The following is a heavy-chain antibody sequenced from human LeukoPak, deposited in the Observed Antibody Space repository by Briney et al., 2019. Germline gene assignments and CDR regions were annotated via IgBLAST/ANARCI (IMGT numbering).Heavy chain of an antibody. CDR2: MNPNSGNT. CDR1: GYTFTSYD. D-gene: IGHD3-3*01. CDR3: ARYAHDYDSWSGYNYYYYYMDV. V-gene: IGHV1-8*03. Sequence: ASVKVSCKASGYTFTSYDINWVRQATGQGLEWMGWMNPNSGNTGYAQKFQGRVTITRNTSISTAYMELSSLRSEDTAVYYCARYAHDYDSWSGYNYYYYYMDVWGKGTTVTVSS. J-gene: IGHJ6*03.